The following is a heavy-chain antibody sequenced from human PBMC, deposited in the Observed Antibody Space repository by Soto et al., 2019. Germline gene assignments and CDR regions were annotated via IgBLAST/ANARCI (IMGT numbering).Heavy chain of an antibody. J-gene: IGHJ3*02. CDR1: GYTFTSYG. Sequence: QVHLVQSGAEVKKPGASVKVSCKASGYTFTSYGISWVRQAPGQGLEWMGWISTYNGNTNYAQKLQGRVTMTTDTSQSTAYMELRSLRSDDTAVYYCARDDYGDYKGDAFDIWGQGTMVTVSS. CDR2: ISTYNGNT. D-gene: IGHD4-17*01. V-gene: IGHV1-18*01. CDR3: ARDDYGDYKGDAFDI.